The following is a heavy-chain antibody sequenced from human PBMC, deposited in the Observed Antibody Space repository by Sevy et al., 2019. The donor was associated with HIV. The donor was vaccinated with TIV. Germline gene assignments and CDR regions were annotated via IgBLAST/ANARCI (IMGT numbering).Heavy chain of an antibody. CDR3: ARVPYCSSTSCYIYGMDV. Sequence: ASVNVSCKASGYTFTSYGISWVRQAPGQGLEWMGWISAYNGNTNYAQKLQGRVTMTTDTSTSTAYMELRSLRSDDTAVYYCARVPYCSSTSCYIYGMDVWGQGTTVTVSS. CDR2: ISAYNGNT. V-gene: IGHV1-18*01. CDR1: GYTFTSYG. D-gene: IGHD2-2*02. J-gene: IGHJ6*02.